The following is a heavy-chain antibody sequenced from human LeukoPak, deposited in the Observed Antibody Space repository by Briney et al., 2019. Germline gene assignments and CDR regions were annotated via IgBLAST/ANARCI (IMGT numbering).Heavy chain of an antibody. CDR2: ISVTGSNI. D-gene: IGHD6-6*01. J-gene: IGHJ4*02. CDR3: ARDRTRSVGSGLGRALMLVY. CDR1: GFSFSGYA. Sequence: GGSLRLSCTVSGFSFSGYAFTWVRQAPGKGLEFVSSISVTGSNIYYADSVKGRFTITRDNSKNTLDLQMNSLRSEDTAVYFCARDRTRSVGSGLGRALMLVYWGQGTLATVSS. V-gene: IGHV3-23*01.